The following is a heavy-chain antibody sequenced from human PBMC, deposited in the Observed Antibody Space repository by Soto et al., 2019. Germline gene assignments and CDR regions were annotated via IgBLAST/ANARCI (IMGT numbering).Heavy chain of an antibody. D-gene: IGHD1-26*01. J-gene: IGHJ4*02. CDR2: IIPIFGTA. CDR1: GGTFSSYA. CDR3: ARGRDSGSYYFYFDY. V-gene: IGHV1-69*13. Sequence: SVKVSCKASGGTFSSYAISWVRQAPGQGLEWMGGIIPIFGTANYAQKFQGRVTITADESTSTAYMELSSLRSEDTAVYYCARGRDSGSYYFYFDYWGQGTLVTVSS.